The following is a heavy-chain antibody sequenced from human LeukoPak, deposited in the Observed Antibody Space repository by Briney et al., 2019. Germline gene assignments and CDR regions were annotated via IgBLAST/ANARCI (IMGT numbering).Heavy chain of an antibody. CDR2: IYYSGST. Sequence: SKTLSLTCTVSGGSISSYYWSWIRQPPGKGLEWIGYIYYSGSTNYNPSLKSRVTISVDTSKNQFSLKLSSVTAADTAVYYCAREVSTTVTTWNAFDIWGQGTMVTVSS. CDR3: AREVSTTVTTWNAFDI. CDR1: GGSISSYY. D-gene: IGHD4-17*01. V-gene: IGHV4-59*01. J-gene: IGHJ3*02.